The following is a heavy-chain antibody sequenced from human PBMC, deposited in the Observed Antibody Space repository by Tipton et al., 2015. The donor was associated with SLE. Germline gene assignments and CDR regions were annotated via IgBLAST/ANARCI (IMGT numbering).Heavy chain of an antibody. CDR3: ARAPEYYDVSTAEYASDAFDI. V-gene: IGHV4-31*03. Sequence: TLSLTCTVSGGSISSGKYYWSWIRQHPGKGLEWIAYIHYNGNTYYNPSLESRISMSIHTSYNDFSLKLNSVTAADTAVYYCARAPEYYDVSTAEYASDAFDIWGQGTLVTVSS. CDR1: GGSISSGKYY. D-gene: IGHD3-9*01. CDR2: IHYNGNT. J-gene: IGHJ3*02.